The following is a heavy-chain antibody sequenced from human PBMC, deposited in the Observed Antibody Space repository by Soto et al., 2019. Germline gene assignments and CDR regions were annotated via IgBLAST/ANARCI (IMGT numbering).Heavy chain of an antibody. CDR2: MNPNSGNT. CDR1: GYTFTSYD. D-gene: IGHD1-26*01. CDR3: ARSYTRSYYFYYYGMDV. Sequence: QVQLVQSGAEVKKPGASVKVSCKASGYTFTSYDINWVRQATGQGREWMGWMNPNSGNTGYAQKFQGRVTMTRNTSISTAYMELSSLRSEDTAVYYCARSYTRSYYFYYYGMDVWGQGTTVTVSS. V-gene: IGHV1-8*01. J-gene: IGHJ6*02.